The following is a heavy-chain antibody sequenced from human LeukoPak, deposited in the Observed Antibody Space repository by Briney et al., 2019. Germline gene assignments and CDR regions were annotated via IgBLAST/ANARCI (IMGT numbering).Heavy chain of an antibody. Sequence: GGSLRLSWAASGXTFDDYGMSWVRQAPGKGLEWVSGINWNGGSTGYADSVKGRFTISRDNAKNSLYLQMNSLRAEDTALYYCARGYCSSTSCYFDYWGQGTLVTVSS. CDR1: GXTFDDYG. CDR2: INWNGGST. D-gene: IGHD2-2*01. J-gene: IGHJ4*02. V-gene: IGHV3-20*04. CDR3: ARGYCSSTSCYFDY.